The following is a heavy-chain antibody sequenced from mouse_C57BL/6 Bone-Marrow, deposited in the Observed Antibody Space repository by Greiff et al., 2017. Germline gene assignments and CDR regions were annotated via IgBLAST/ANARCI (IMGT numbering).Heavy chain of an antibody. D-gene: IGHD1-1*01. CDR2: ISSGGSYT. J-gene: IGHJ3*01. CDR3: ATYGSSRFAY. CDR1: GFTFSSYG. V-gene: IGHV5-6*01. Sequence: EVQLVASGGDLVKPGGSLKLSCAASGFTFSSYGMSWVRQTPDKRLEWVATISSGGSYTYYPDSVKGRFTISRDNAKNTLYLQMSSLKSEDTAMYYCATYGSSRFAYWGQGTLVTVSA.